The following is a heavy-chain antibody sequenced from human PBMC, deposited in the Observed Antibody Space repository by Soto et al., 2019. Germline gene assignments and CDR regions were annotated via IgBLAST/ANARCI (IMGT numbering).Heavy chain of an antibody. J-gene: IGHJ4*02. CDR2: INAGNGNT. Sequence: QVQLVQSGAEVKKPGASVKVSCKASGYTFTSYAMHWVRQAPGQRLEWMGWINAGNGNTKYSQKFQGRVTITRDTAASTAYMELSGLRSDDSGVVDCARGVGATGDWGQGTLVTVSS. D-gene: IGHD1-26*01. V-gene: IGHV1-3*01. CDR3: ARGVGATGD. CDR1: GYTFTSYA.